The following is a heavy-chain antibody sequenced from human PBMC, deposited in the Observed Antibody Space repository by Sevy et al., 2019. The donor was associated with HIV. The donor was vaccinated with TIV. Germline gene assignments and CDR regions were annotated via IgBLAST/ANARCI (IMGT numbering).Heavy chain of an antibody. CDR3: VRGANCSVGGCQQISPYCLDV. V-gene: IGHV3-72*01. CDR1: GFTFSDHY. CDR2: IRNRPNSYTT. J-gene: IGHJ6*03. D-gene: IGHD2-15*01. Sequence: GGSLRLSCAASGFTFSDHYVDWVRQAPGKGLEWVGRIRNRPNSYTTEYAACVKGRFTISRDDSRISVCLQMNSVKTQDSAVYYCVRGANCSVGGCQQISPYCLDVWGKGAMVTVSS.